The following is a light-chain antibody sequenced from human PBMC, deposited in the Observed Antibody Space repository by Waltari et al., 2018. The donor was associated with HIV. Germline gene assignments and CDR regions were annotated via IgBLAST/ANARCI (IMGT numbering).Light chain of an antibody. CDR2: RNN. CDR1: SSTIGSNF. Sequence: QSVLTQPPSASGAPGQRVTISCSGSSSTIGSNFVYWYQQRTGTAPKLLIYRNNQRPSGVPDRFSGSKSGTSASLAISGLRSEDEADYYCAAWTDSRYVVFGGGTKLTVL. CDR3: AAWTDSRYVV. V-gene: IGLV1-47*01. J-gene: IGLJ2*01.